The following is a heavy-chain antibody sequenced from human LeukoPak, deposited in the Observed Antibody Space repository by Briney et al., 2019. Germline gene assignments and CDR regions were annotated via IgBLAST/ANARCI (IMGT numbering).Heavy chain of an antibody. J-gene: IGHJ4*02. CDR2: IYHSGST. V-gene: IGHV4-59*12. CDR3: ARYSTSWDY. CDR1: GGSISSYY. D-gene: IGHD2-2*01. Sequence: SETLSLTCTVSGGSISSYYWSWIRQPPGKGLEWIGYIYHSGSTYYNPSLKSRVTISVDRSKNQFSLKLSSVTAADTAVYYCARYSTSWDYWGQGTLVTVSS.